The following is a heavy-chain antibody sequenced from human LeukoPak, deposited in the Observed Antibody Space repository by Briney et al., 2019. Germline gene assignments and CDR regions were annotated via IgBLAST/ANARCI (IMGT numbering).Heavy chain of an antibody. J-gene: IGHJ4*02. CDR3: ARDLGDYDILTGYYY. CDR2: ISSSSSYI. CDR1: GFTFSSYS. Sequence: GGSLRLSCAASGFTFSSYSMNWVRQAPGKGLEWVSSISSSSSYIYYADSVKGRFTISRDNAENSLYLQMNSLRAEDTAVYYCARDLGDYDILTGYYYWGQGTLVTVSS. D-gene: IGHD3-9*01. V-gene: IGHV3-21*01.